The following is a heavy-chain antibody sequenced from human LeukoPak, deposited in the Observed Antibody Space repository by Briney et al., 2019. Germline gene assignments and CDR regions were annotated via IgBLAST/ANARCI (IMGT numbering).Heavy chain of an antibody. J-gene: IGHJ2*01. CDR1: GGSFSGYY. Sequence: PSETLSLTCAVYGGSFSGYYWTWIRQPPGKGLEWIGSIYYSGSTYYNPSLKSRVTISVDTSKNQFSLKLNSVTAADTAVYYCARQTGYSTTEGGHDLWGRGTLVTVSS. CDR3: ARQTGYSTTEGGHDL. CDR2: IYYSGST. D-gene: IGHD6-13*01. V-gene: IGHV4-34*01.